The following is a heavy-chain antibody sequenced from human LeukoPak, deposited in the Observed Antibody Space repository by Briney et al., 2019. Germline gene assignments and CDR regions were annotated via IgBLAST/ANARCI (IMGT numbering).Heavy chain of an antibody. CDR3: ARDLWDH. J-gene: IGHJ4*02. Sequence: GGSLRLSCAASGFTFSTYTMIWVRQAPGKGLEWVSSITIAGNFIYYADSLRGRFTVSRDNAKNSLYLQMNRLRAEDTAMYYCARDLWDHWGQGTLVTVSS. CDR1: GFTFSTYT. V-gene: IGHV3-21*01. CDR2: ITIAGNFI.